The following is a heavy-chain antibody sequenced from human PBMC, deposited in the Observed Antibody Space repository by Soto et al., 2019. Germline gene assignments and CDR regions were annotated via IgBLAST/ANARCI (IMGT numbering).Heavy chain of an antibody. J-gene: IGHJ6*02. V-gene: IGHV3-30*14. CDR3: TRVFVETSMNDGMDV. CDR1: GVTFSTYA. Sequence: GGSLRLSFAASGVTFSTYAVDWVRPAPGKGLEWVAVTSYDGNTKYYADSVTGRFSASRDNSKNPLYLQMNSLRSEDTAVYYCTRVFVETSMNDGMDVWGQGTTVTVSS. CDR2: TSYDGNTK. D-gene: IGHD5-18*01.